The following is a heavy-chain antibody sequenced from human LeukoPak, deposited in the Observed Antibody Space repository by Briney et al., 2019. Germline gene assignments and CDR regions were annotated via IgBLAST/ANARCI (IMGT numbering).Heavy chain of an antibody. CDR2: IWYDGSNK. D-gene: IGHD3-16*01. Sequence: GGSLRLSCAASGFTFSGYWMHWVRQAPGKGLEWVAVIWYDGSNKYYADSVKGRFTISRDNSKNTLYLQMNSLRAEDTAVYYCARDSPGDYDAFDIWGQGTMVTVSS. CDR1: GFTFSGYW. CDR3: ARDSPGDYDAFDI. V-gene: IGHV3-33*08. J-gene: IGHJ3*02.